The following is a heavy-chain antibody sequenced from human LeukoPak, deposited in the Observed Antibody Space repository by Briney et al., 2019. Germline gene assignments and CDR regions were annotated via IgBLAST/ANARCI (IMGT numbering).Heavy chain of an antibody. CDR2: IYPGDSDT. V-gene: IGHV5-51*01. D-gene: IGHD2-2*01. CDR1: GYSFTSYW. CDR3: ARHVGGYCSSTSCSSLKDRIHADWFDP. Sequence: GESLKISCKGSGYSFTSYWIGWVRQMPGKGLEWMGIIYPGDSDTRYSPSFQGQVTISADKSISTAYLQWSSLKASDTAMYYCARHVGGYCSSTSCSSLKDRIHADWFDPWGQGTLVTVSS. J-gene: IGHJ5*02.